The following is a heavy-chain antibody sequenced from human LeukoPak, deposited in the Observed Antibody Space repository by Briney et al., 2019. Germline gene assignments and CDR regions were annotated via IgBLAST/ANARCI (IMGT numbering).Heavy chain of an antibody. Sequence: GASVKVSCKASGYTFTSYDINWVRQATGQGLEWMGWMNPNSGNTGYAQKFQGRVTMTRNTSISTAYMELSSLRSEDTAVYYCARDQRYYDSSGYVGYYFDYWGQGTLVTVSS. CDR3: ARDQRYYDSSGYVGYYFDY. V-gene: IGHV1-8*01. D-gene: IGHD3-22*01. CDR2: MNPNSGNT. CDR1: GYTFTSYD. J-gene: IGHJ4*02.